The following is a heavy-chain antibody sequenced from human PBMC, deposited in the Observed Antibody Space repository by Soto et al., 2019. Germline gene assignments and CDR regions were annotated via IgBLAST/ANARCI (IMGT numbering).Heavy chain of an antibody. CDR2: INPSGGST. CDR3: ARANLWFGDGAFDI. Sequence: QVQLVQSGAEVKKPGASVKVSCKASGYTFTSYYMHWVRQAPGQGLEWMGIINPSGGSTSYAQKCQDRGTMTSDTSTSTVYMELSSLRSADTVVYYCARANLWFGDGAFDIWGQGTMVTVSS. CDR1: GYTFTSYY. D-gene: IGHD3-10*01. J-gene: IGHJ3*02. V-gene: IGHV1-46*03.